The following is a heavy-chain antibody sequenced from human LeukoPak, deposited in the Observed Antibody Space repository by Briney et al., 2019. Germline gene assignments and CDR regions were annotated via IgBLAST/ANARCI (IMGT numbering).Heavy chain of an antibody. D-gene: IGHD2-8*01. CDR1: GFTFSNAW. Sequence: GGSLRLSCAASGFTFSNAWMTWVRQAPGKGLEWGGRIKSKTDGGTTDYAAPVKGRFTISRDESKNTLYLQMNSPKTEDTAVYYCTTVGVYWGQGTLVTVSS. CDR3: TTVGVY. CDR2: IKSKTDGGTT. J-gene: IGHJ4*02. V-gene: IGHV3-15*01.